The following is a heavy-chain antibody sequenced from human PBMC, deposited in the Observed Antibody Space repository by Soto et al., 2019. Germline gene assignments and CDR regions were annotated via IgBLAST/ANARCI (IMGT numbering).Heavy chain of an antibody. CDR2: IYHSGST. Sequence: SETLSLTCAVSGGSISSGGYSWSWIRQPPGKGLEWIGYIYHSGSTCYNPSLKSRVTISVDRSKNQFSLKLSSVTAADTAVYYCARDRGRRYGMDVWGQGTTVTVSS. J-gene: IGHJ6*02. D-gene: IGHD3-10*01. V-gene: IGHV4-30-2*01. CDR3: ARDRGRRYGMDV. CDR1: GGSISSGGYS.